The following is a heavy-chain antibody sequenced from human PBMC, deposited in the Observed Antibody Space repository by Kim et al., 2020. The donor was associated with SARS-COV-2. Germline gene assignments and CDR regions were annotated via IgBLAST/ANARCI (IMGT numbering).Heavy chain of an antibody. CDR2: IYYSGST. Sequence: SETLSLTCTVSGGSISSGGYYWSWIRQHPGKGLEWIGYIYYSGSTYYNPSLKSRVTISVDTSKNQFSLKLSSVTAADTAVYYCARDCIAAAGPYYYYYGMDVWGQGTTVTVSS. CDR1: GGSISSGGYY. J-gene: IGHJ6*02. CDR3: ARDCIAAAGPYYYYYGMDV. D-gene: IGHD6-13*01. V-gene: IGHV4-31*03.